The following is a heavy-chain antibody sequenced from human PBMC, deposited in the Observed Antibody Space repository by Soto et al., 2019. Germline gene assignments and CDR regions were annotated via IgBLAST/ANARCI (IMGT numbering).Heavy chain of an antibody. D-gene: IGHD3-22*01. CDR2: IKSKTDGGTT. CDR1: GFTFSNAW. Sequence: SLRLSCAASGFTFSNAWMSWVRQAPGKGLEWVGRIKSKTDGGTTDYAAPVKGRFTISRDDSKNTLYLQMNSLKTEDTAVYYCTIAVHYYYDSSYFDYWGQGTMVTVYS. J-gene: IGHJ4*02. CDR3: TIAVHYYYDSSYFDY. V-gene: IGHV3-15*01.